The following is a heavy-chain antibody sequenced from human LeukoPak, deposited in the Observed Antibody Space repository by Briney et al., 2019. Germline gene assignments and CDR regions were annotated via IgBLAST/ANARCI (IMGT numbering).Heavy chain of an antibody. D-gene: IGHD5-18*01. J-gene: IGHJ6*02. V-gene: IGHV3-49*04. CDR2: IRSKAYGGTT. Sequence: SGGSLRLSCTASGFTFGDYAMSWVRQAPGKGLEWVGVIRSKAYGGTTEYAASVKGRFTISRDDSKSIAYLQMNSLKAEDTAVYYCTRGPRQLWPYDGMNVWGQGTTVTVSS. CDR3: TRGPRQLWPYDGMNV. CDR1: GFTFGDYA.